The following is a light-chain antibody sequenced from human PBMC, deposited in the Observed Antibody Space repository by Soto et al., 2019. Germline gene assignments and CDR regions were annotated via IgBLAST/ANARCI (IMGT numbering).Light chain of an antibody. CDR2: DVS. V-gene: IGLV2-11*01. CDR1: SSDVGGFNY. J-gene: IGLJ1*01. CDR3: CSYAGTYAYV. Sequence: QAVVTQPRSVSGSPGQSVTISCTGTSSDVGGFNYVSWYQQHPGKDPKLMIYDVSERPSGVPDRFSGSKSGNTASLTISGLQVDDEADYYCCSYAGTYAYVFGTGTKLTVL.